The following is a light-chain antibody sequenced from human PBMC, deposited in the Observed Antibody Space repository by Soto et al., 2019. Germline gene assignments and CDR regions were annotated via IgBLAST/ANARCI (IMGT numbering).Light chain of an antibody. CDR2: GAS. Sequence: EMVLTQSPGTLSLSPGERATLSCRASQSVDSNSLAWYQHKPGQSPRLLIYGASSRAPGISDRYSGRGSGTDFTLTINRLEPEDFAVYYCQQYATSPTFGGGTRLEIK. V-gene: IGKV3-20*01. J-gene: IGKJ4*01. CDR1: QSVDSNS. CDR3: QQYATSPT.